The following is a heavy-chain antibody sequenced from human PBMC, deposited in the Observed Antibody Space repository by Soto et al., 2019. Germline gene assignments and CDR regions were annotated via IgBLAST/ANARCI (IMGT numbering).Heavy chain of an antibody. J-gene: IGHJ5*02. CDR3: AKDAMGKYSYGENWFDP. Sequence: VGSLRLSCAASGFTFSSYAMSWVRQAPGKGLEWVSTISGGGGSTYYADSVKGRFTISRDNSKNTLYLQMNSLRAEDTAVYCCAKDAMGKYSYGENWFDPWGQGTLVTVSS. CDR1: GFTFSSYA. V-gene: IGHV3-23*01. CDR2: ISGGGGST. D-gene: IGHD5-18*01.